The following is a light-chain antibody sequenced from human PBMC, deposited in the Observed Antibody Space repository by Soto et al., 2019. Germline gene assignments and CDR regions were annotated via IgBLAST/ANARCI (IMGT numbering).Light chain of an antibody. CDR2: DVS. CDR3: GSYTTSSTLYV. V-gene: IGLV2-14*01. Sequence: QSALTPPASVSGSPGQPITISCTGTSSDVGGYNYVSWYQPHPGKAPKVMIYDVSNRPSGVSNRFSGSKSGNTASLTISGLQAEDEADYYCGSYTTSSTLYVLGTGTKLTVL. J-gene: IGLJ1*01. CDR1: SSDVGGYNY.